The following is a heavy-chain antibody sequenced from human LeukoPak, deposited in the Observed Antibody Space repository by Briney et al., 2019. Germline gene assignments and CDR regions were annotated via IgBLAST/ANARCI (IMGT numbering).Heavy chain of an antibody. D-gene: IGHD3-10*01. Sequence: ASVKVSCKASGYTFTSYDINWVRQATGQGLEWMGWMNPNSGNTGYAQKFQGRVTMTRNTSISTAYMELSSLRSEDTAVYYCARVVVRGVIIIGYFDYWGQGTLVTVSS. CDR1: GYTFTSYD. V-gene: IGHV1-8*01. CDR2: MNPNSGNT. CDR3: ARVVVRGVIIIGYFDY. J-gene: IGHJ4*02.